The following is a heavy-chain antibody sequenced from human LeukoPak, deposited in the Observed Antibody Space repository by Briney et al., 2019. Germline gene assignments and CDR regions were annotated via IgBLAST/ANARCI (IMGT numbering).Heavy chain of an antibody. CDR3: ARQPYTGSWYYLHY. D-gene: IGHD6-13*01. CDR2: IYPSDSDT. V-gene: IGHV5-51*01. Sequence: GESLKISCKASGYTFSTYWIAWVRQMPGKGLEWMGIIYPSDSDTRYSPSFQGQVTFSVDKSNSTAYLQWSSLKASDTAIYYCARQPYTGSWYYLHYWGQGTLVTVSS. CDR1: GYTFSTYW. J-gene: IGHJ4*02.